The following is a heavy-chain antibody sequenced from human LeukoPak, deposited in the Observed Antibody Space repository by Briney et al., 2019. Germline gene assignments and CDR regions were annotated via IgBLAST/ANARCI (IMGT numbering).Heavy chain of an antibody. J-gene: IGHJ6*03. CDR2: IYHSGRT. CDR1: GYSISSGYY. CDR3: ARSDDYGDSNYYYYYMDV. D-gene: IGHD4-17*01. V-gene: IGHV4-38-2*02. Sequence: SETLSLTCTVSGYSISSGYYWGWIRQPPGKGLEWIGIIYHSGRTDYNPSLKSRVTISVDTSKNQFSLKLSSVTAADTAVYYCARSDDYGDSNYYYYYMDVWGKGTTVTVSS.